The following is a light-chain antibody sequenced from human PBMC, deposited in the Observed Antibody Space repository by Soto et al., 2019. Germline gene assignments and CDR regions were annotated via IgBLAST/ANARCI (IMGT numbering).Light chain of an antibody. J-gene: IGKJ2*01. CDR1: PDIPNH. V-gene: IGKV1-33*01. CDR2: DAS. Sequence: DIQMTQSPSSLSASVGDRVTITCQASPDIPNHLNWYQQNPGKAPNLLIYDASNLETGVPSRLSGSGSGTDFTFTISSLQPEDFATYYCQHYHNYMYTFGQGTNLEI. CDR3: QHYHNYMYT.